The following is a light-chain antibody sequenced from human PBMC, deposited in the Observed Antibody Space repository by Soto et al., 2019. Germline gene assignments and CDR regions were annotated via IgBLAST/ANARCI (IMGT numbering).Light chain of an antibody. CDR2: GAS. Sequence: EIVLTQSPGTLSLSPGERATLSCRASQSVSSSYLAWYQQKPGQAPRLLIYGASSRATGIPDRFSRSGSGTEFTLTISSREPEDFAVYYCQQYGSSPPYTFGQGTKLEIK. CDR1: QSVSSSY. CDR3: QQYGSSPPYT. J-gene: IGKJ2*01. V-gene: IGKV3-20*01.